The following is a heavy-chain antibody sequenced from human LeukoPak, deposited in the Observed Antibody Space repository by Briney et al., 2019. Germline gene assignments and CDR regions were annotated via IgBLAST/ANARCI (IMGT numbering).Heavy chain of an antibody. CDR3: ARGNWNDVVGYYFDY. J-gene: IGHJ4*02. CDR2: IYYSGSA. Sequence: PSETLSLTCTVSGGSISSTSYYWGWIRQPPGKGLEWIGSIYYSGSAYYNPSLKSRVTISADTSKNQFSLKLRSVTAADTAVYYCARGNWNDVVGYYFDYWGQGTLVTVSS. CDR1: GGSISSTSYY. V-gene: IGHV4-39*01. D-gene: IGHD1-1*01.